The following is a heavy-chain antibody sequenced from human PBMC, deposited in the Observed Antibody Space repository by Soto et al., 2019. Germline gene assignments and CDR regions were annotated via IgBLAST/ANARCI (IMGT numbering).Heavy chain of an antibody. V-gene: IGHV3-30-3*01. J-gene: IGHJ4*02. CDR2: ISYDGSDK. CDR1: GFTFSSYA. Sequence: GGSLRLSCAASGFTFSSYAMHWVRQAPGKGLEWVALISYDGSDKDYADSVKGRFTISRDNSRNTLFLQMNSLRAEDTAVYYCARNYYKYYDSSGYYRSPAYWGQGTLVTVSS. D-gene: IGHD3-22*01. CDR3: ARNYYKYYDSSGYYRSPAY.